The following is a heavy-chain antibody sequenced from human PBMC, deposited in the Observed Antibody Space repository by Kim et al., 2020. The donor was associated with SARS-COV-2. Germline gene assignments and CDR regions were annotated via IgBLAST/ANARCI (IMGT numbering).Heavy chain of an antibody. J-gene: IGHJ4*02. CDR3: ARSSEGYCGGDCYPEYFDY. V-gene: IGHV3-64*01. CDR2: ISSNGGST. Sequence: GGSLRLSCAASGFTFSSYAMHWVRQAPGKGLEYVSAISSNGGSTYYANSVKGRFTISRDNSKNTLYLQMGSLRAEDMAVYYCARSSEGYCGGDCYPEYFDYWGQATLVTVSS. CDR1: GFTFSSYA. D-gene: IGHD2-21*02.